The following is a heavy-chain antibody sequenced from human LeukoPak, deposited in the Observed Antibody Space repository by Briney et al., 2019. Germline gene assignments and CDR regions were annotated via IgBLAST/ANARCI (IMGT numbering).Heavy chain of an antibody. Sequence: GGSLRLSCAASGFTFSSYGMHWVRQAPGKGLEWVAVISYDGSNKYYADSVKGRFTISRDNSKNTLYLQMNSLRAEDTAVYYCTRGSYGDYEYWGQGTLVTVSS. CDR2: ISYDGSNK. CDR3: TRGSYGDYEY. V-gene: IGHV3-30*03. CDR1: GFTFSSYG. D-gene: IGHD4-17*01. J-gene: IGHJ4*02.